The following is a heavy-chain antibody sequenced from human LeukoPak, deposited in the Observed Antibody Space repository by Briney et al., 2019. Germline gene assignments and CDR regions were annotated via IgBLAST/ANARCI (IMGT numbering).Heavy chain of an antibody. CDR2: FDPEDGET. CDR1: GYTLTELS. CDR3: ATVRATFFLMRAFDI. V-gene: IGHV1-24*01. J-gene: IGHJ3*02. Sequence: ASVKVSCKVSGYTLTELSMHWVRQAPGKGLEWMGGFDPEDGETIYAQKFQGRVTMTEDTSTDTAYMELSSLRSEDTAVYYCATVRATFFLMRAFDIWGQGTMVTVSS. D-gene: IGHD1-26*01.